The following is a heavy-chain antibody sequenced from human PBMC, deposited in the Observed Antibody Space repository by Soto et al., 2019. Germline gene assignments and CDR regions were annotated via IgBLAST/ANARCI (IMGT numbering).Heavy chain of an antibody. J-gene: IGHJ6*02. CDR1: GYTFTSYY. CDR3: ARDTTTAMAHYYGMDV. CDR2: INPSGGST. D-gene: IGHD5-18*01. V-gene: IGHV1-46*01. Sequence: SVKVSCKASGYTFTSYYMHWVRQAPGQGLEWMGIINPSGGSTSYAQKFQGRVTMTRDTSTSTVYMELSSLRSEDTAVYYCARDTTTAMAHYYGMDVWGQGTTVTVSS.